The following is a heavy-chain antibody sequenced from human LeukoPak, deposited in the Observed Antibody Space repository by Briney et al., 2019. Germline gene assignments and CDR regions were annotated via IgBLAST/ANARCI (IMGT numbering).Heavy chain of an antibody. CDR1: GFTVSSNY. V-gene: IGHV3-53*01. J-gene: IGHJ5*02. CDR3: ARGPSITGTTLDP. CDR2: IYSGGST. Sequence: GGSLRLSCAASGFTVSSNYMSWVRQAPGKGLEWGSVIYSGGSTYYADSVKGRFTISRDNSKNTLYLQMNSLRAEDTAVYYCARGPSITGTTLDPWGQGTLVTVSS. D-gene: IGHD1-7*01.